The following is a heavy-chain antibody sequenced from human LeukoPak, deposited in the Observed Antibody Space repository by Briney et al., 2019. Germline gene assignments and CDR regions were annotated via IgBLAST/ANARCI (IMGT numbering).Heavy chain of an antibody. V-gene: IGHV3-23*01. J-gene: IGHJ3*02. CDR1: GFTFSSYA. CDR2: ISGSGGST. Sequence: PGGSLRLSCAASGFTFSSYAMSWVRQAPGKGLEWVSAISGSGGSTYYADSVKGRFTVSRDNSKNTLYLQMNSLRAEDTAVYYCAKGVFGITMIVVVITSSRDDAFDIWGQGTMVTVSS. CDR3: AKGVFGITMIVVVITSSRDDAFDI. D-gene: IGHD3-22*01.